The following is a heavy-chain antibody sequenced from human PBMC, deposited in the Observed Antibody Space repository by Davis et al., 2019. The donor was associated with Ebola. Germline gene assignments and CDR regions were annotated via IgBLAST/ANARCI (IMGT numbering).Heavy chain of an antibody. V-gene: IGHV3-15*01. CDR2: IKSKTDGGTT. CDR1: GFTFSNAW. J-gene: IGHJ4*02. D-gene: IGHD6-19*01. CDR3: TTDRRGSGWY. Sequence: LSLTCAASGFTFSNAWMSWVRQAPGKGLEWVGRIKSKTDGGTTDYAAPVKGRFTISRDDSKNTLYLQMNSLKTEDTAVYYCTTDRRGSGWYWGQGTLVTVSS.